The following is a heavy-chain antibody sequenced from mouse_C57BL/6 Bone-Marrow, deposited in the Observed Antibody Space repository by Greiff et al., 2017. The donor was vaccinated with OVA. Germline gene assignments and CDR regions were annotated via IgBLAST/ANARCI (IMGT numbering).Heavy chain of an antibody. Sequence: VQLQQPGAELVRPGSSVKLSCKASGYTFTSYWMDWVKQRPGQGLEWIGNIYTSDSETHYNQKFKDKATLTVDKSSSTAYMQLSSLTSEDSAVYYCARSLLRPRYFDVWGTGTTVTVSS. CDR2: IYTSDSET. CDR3: ARSLLRPRYFDV. V-gene: IGHV1-61*01. J-gene: IGHJ1*03. CDR1: GYTFTSYW. D-gene: IGHD1-2*01.